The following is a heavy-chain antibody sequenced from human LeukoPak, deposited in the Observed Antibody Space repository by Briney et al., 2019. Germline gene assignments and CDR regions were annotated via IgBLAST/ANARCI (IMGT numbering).Heavy chain of an antibody. Sequence: GGSLRLSCAASGFTFSSYSMNWVRQAPGKGLEWVSSISSSSSYIYYADSVKGRFTISRDNAKNSLYLQMNSLRAEDTAVYYCAREPSSGWYLYYGMDVWGQGTTVNVSS. CDR1: GFTFSSYS. D-gene: IGHD6-19*01. J-gene: IGHJ6*02. V-gene: IGHV3-21*01. CDR2: ISSSSSYI. CDR3: AREPSSGWYLYYGMDV.